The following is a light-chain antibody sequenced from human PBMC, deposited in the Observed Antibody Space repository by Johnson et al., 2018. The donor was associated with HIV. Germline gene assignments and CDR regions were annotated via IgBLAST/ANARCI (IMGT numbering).Light chain of an antibody. J-gene: IGLJ1*01. CDR2: DNN. Sequence: TQPPSVSAAPGQKVTISCSGSSSNIGNNYVSWYQQLPGTDPKLLIYDNNKRPSGIPDRFSGSKSGTSATLGITGLQTGDEADYYCGTWDSSLSAGVFGTGTKVTVL. V-gene: IGLV1-51*01. CDR1: SSNIGNNY. CDR3: GTWDSSLSAGV.